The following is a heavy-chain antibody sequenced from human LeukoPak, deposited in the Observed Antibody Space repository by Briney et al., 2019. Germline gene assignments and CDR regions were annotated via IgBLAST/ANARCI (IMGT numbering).Heavy chain of an antibody. D-gene: IGHD3-22*01. V-gene: IGHV3-23*01. J-gene: IGHJ4*02. Sequence: PGGSLRLSWAASGFTFSSYAMSWVRQAPGKGLEWVSAISGSGGSTYYADSVKGRFTISRDNSKNTLYLQMNSLRAEDTAVYYCAKLGWYYYDSSGYYPYWGQGTLVTVSS. CDR1: GFTFSSYA. CDR3: AKLGWYYYDSSGYYPY. CDR2: ISGSGGST.